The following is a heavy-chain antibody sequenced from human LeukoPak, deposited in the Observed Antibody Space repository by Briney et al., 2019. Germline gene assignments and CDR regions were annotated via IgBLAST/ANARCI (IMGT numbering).Heavy chain of an antibody. CDR2: ISNTGVST. D-gene: IGHD2-15*01. V-gene: IGHV3-64*04. CDR3: ARDVTSTWYDE. CDR1: GFTFSSFA. J-gene: IGHJ4*02. Sequence: GGSLRLSCSASGFTFSSFALHWVRQAPGKGLEYVSGISNTGVSTYYADSVTGRFTISRDNSKNTLYLQMTSLRAEDTAVYYCARDVTSTWYDEWGQGTLVIASS.